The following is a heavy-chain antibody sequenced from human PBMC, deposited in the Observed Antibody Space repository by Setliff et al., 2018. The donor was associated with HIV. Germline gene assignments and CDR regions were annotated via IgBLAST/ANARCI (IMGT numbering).Heavy chain of an antibody. V-gene: IGHV4-34*01. CDR2: VSHRGNT. D-gene: IGHD6-13*01. CDR1: GGSFSGFY. Sequence: PSETLSLTCAVYGGSFSGFYWIWIRQPPRKGLEWIGEVSHRGNTEYNPSLQSRVAISVDTSKNQFSLKLNSVAAADTAVYYCARHIRGQQLNWFDPWGQGTLVTVSS. J-gene: IGHJ5*02. CDR3: ARHIRGQQLNWFDP.